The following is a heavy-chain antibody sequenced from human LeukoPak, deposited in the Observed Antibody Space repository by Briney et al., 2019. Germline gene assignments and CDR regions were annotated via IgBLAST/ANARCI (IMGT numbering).Heavy chain of an antibody. V-gene: IGHV3-7*01. CDR1: GFTLSSYW. CDR3: ARETINWNDVLSYDGAFDI. CDR2: IKQDGSEK. D-gene: IGHD1-20*01. J-gene: IGHJ3*02. Sequence: PGGSLRLSCAASGFTLSSYWMSWVRQAPGKGLEWVANIKQDGSEKYYVDSVKGRFTISRDNAKNSLYLQMNSLRAEDTAVYYCARETINWNDVLSYDGAFDIWGQGTMVTVSS.